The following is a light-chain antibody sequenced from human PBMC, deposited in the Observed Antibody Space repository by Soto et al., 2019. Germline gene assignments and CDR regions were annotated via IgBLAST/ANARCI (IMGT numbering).Light chain of an antibody. Sequence: QAVVTQEPSFSVSPGGTVTLTCGLSSGSVSTSYYPSWYQQTPGQPPRTLIYSTNTRSSGVPDRFSGSKSGNTASLTVSGLQAEDEADYYCSSYAGSNNLHVLFGGGTKLTVL. CDR2: STN. CDR1: SGSVSTSYY. CDR3: SSYAGSNNLHVL. J-gene: IGLJ2*01. V-gene: IGLV8-61*01.